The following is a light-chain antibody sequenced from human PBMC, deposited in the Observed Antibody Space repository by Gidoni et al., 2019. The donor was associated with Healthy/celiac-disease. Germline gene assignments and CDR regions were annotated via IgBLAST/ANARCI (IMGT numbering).Light chain of an antibody. CDR2: GAS. Sequence: EIVMPQSQATLSVSPGERATHSCRASQSVTSNLAWYHQNPGQAPRLLIDGASTRATGIPARFSGSRSGTEFTLTISSLQSEDFAVYYCQQYNNWPPLTFGGXTKVEIK. CDR3: QQYNNWPPLT. J-gene: IGKJ4*01. CDR1: QSVTSN. V-gene: IGKV3-15*01.